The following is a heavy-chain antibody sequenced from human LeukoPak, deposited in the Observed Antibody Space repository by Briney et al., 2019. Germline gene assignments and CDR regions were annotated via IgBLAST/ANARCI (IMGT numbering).Heavy chain of an antibody. Sequence: GASVKVSCKVSGYTLTELSMHWVRQAPGKGLEWMGGFDPEDGETIYAQKFQGRVTMTEDTSTDTAHMELSSLRSEDTAVYYCATYIAAAYCYGMDVWGQGTTVTVSS. CDR2: FDPEDGET. J-gene: IGHJ6*02. CDR3: ATYIAAAYCYGMDV. CDR1: GYTLTELS. D-gene: IGHD6-13*01. V-gene: IGHV1-24*01.